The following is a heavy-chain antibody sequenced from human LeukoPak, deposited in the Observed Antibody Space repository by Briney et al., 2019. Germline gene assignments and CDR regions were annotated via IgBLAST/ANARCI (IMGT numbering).Heavy chain of an antibody. Sequence: PGGSLRLSCAASGFTFSSYGMHWVRQAPGKGLEWVAFIRYDGSNKYYADSVKGRFTISRDNSKNTLYLQMNSLRAEDTAVYYCAKSRGSYYGSGLYYFDYWGQGTLVTVSS. CDR1: GFTFSSYG. CDR2: IRYDGSNK. CDR3: AKSRGSYYGSGLYYFDY. V-gene: IGHV3-30*02. D-gene: IGHD1-26*01. J-gene: IGHJ4*02.